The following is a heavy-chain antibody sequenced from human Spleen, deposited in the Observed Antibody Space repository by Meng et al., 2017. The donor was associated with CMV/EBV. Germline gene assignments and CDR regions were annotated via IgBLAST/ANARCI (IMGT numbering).Heavy chain of an antibody. J-gene: IGHJ5*02. D-gene: IGHD6-13*01. CDR3: VRGGSSSEWFDP. CDR1: GGTISNSNW. CDR2: IYRTGNT. V-gene: IGHV4-4*02. Sequence: AVSGGTISNSNWWTWVRQPPGQGLEWIGQIYRTGNTNYNPSLKSRVTISLDKSKNHFSLNLSPVTAADTAVYYCVRGGSSSEWFDPWGQGTLVTVSS.